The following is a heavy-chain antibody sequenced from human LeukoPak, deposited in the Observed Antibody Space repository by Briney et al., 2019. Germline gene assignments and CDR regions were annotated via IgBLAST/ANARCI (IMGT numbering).Heavy chain of an antibody. CDR1: GFTFSSYG. CDR3: ARDNYVWGKIYYFDY. CDR2: IWYDGSNK. D-gene: IGHD3-16*01. V-gene: IGHV3-33*01. J-gene: IGHJ4*02. Sequence: PGGSLRLSCAASGFTFSSYGMHWVRQAPGKGLEWVAVIWYDGSNKYYADSVKGRFTISRDNAKNSLYLQMNSLRDEDTAVYYCARDNYVWGKIYYFDYWGQGTLVTVSS.